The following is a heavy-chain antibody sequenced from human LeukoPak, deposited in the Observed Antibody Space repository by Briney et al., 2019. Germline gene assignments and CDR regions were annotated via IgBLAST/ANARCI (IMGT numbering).Heavy chain of an antibody. D-gene: IGHD1-26*01. Sequence: PSETLSLTCTVSGGFISSYYWSWIRQPPGKGLEWIGYIYYSGSTNCNPSLKSRVTISVDTSKNQFSLKLSSVTAADTAVYYCARDHSRVAFDIWGHGTMVTVSS. J-gene: IGHJ3*02. CDR2: IYYSGST. CDR1: GGFISSYY. CDR3: ARDHSRVAFDI. V-gene: IGHV4-59*01.